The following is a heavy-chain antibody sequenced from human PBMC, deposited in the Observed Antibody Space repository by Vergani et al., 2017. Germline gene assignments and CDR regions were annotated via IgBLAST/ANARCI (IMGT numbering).Heavy chain of an antibody. CDR3: ARAKLRLLGWSPPNWFDP. J-gene: IGHJ5*02. D-gene: IGHD3-3*01. V-gene: IGHV4-31*03. Sequence: QVQLQESGPGLVKPSQTLSLTCTVSGGSISSGGYYWSWIRQHPGKGLEWIGYIYYSGSTYYNPSLKSRVTISVDTSKNQFSLKLRSVTAAGTAVYCCARAKLRLLGWSPPNWFDPWGQGALVTVSS. CDR1: GGSISSGGYY. CDR2: IYYSGST.